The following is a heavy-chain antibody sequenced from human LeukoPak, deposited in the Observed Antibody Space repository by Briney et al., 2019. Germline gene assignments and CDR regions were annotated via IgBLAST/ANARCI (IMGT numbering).Heavy chain of an antibody. J-gene: IGHJ5*02. CDR1: GFTFSSYA. D-gene: IGHD3-10*01. CDR2: ISYDGSNK. CDR3: ARDNGDYYGSAWFDP. Sequence: GGSLRLSCAASGFTFSSYAMHWVRQAPGKGLEWVAVISYDGSNKYYADSVKGRSTISRDNSKNTLYLQMNSLRAEDTAVYYCARDNGDYYGSAWFDPWGQGTLVTVSS. V-gene: IGHV3-30*04.